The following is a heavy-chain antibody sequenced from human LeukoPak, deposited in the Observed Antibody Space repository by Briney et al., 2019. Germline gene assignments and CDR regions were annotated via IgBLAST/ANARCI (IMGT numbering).Heavy chain of an antibody. Sequence: GGSLRLSCAASGFTFSSHWMHWVRQAPGKGLVWVSRIKSDGSSAAYADSVQGRFTISRDNAKSTLYLQMNSLRVEDTAVYYCAREGGPGGQYSYGIFDCWGQGTLVTVSS. CDR1: GFTFSSHW. CDR2: IKSDGSSA. J-gene: IGHJ4*02. V-gene: IGHV3-74*01. CDR3: AREGGPGGQYSYGIFDC. D-gene: IGHD3-16*01.